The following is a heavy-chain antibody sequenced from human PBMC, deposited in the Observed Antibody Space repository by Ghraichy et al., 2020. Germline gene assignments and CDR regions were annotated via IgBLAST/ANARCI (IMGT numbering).Heavy chain of an antibody. V-gene: IGHV1-24*01. Sequence: ASVKVSCKVSGYTLTELSMHWVRQAPGKGLEWMGGFDPEDGETIYAQKFQGRVTMTEDTSTDTAYMELSSLRSEDTAVYYCATAGATIFGRYYGMDVWGQGTTVTVSS. CDR3: ATAGATIFGRYYGMDV. J-gene: IGHJ6*02. CDR2: FDPEDGET. D-gene: IGHD3-3*01. CDR1: GYTLTELS.